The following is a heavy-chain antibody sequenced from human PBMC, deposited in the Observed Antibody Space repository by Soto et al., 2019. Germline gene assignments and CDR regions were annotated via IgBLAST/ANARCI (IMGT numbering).Heavy chain of an antibody. CDR1: EWMLRTYS. Sequence: EAQLVESGGGLVQPGGSLRLSWGASEWMLRTYSLNWVRQAQGGGLEWVSSITSSSSTMYYADSVKGRFTITRDNAKNSLYLQMNSLRAEDTAVYYCVREVEYCTNGVCFPYFDYWGQGTLVTVSS. J-gene: IGHJ4*02. CDR3: VREVEYCTNGVCFPYFDY. D-gene: IGHD2-8*01. V-gene: IGHV3-48*01. CDR2: ITSSSSTM.